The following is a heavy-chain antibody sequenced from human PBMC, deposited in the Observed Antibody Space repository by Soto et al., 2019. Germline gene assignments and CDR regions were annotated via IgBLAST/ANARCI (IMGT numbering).Heavy chain of an antibody. J-gene: IGHJ4*02. CDR3: ARQYRGYDRGHDY. CDR1: GGSISSSIYY. D-gene: IGHD5-12*01. CDR2: IDYSGTT. V-gene: IGHV4-39*01. Sequence: SETLSLTCTVSGGSISSSIYYWGWIRQPPGRGLEWIGIIDYSGTTYYNPSLKSRLTMSVDTSKNHFSLNLSSVTAADTAVYYCARQYRGYDRGHDYWDTATLGTVSS.